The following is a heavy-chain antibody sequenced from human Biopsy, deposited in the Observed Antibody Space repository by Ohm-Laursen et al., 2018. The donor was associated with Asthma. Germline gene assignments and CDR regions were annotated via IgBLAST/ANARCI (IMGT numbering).Heavy chain of an antibody. V-gene: IGHV1-69*13. CDR3: ARCQVGYSSGWSLLLKKIYYSGMDV. D-gene: IGHD6-19*01. J-gene: IGHJ6*02. CDR1: GGSFSNFA. Sequence: SVKVSCKASGGSFSNFAISWGRQAPGQGLEWLGGAVTVFAITNYAQKCQGRVTITADESTSTAYMEVTSLRSEDTAIYYCARCQVGYSSGWSLLLKKIYYSGMDVWGQGTAVTVSS. CDR2: AVTVFAIT.